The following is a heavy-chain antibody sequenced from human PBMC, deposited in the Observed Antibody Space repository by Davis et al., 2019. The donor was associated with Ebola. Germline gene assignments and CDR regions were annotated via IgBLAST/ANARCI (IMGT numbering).Heavy chain of an antibody. D-gene: IGHD2-15*01. Sequence: AASLKVSCQASGYTFTSYAMNWVRQAPGQGLEWMGWINTNTGNPLYARGFTGQFVFSLDTSVSTAYLQISSLKAEDTAVYYCARLGEKFVVLGWFDPWGQGTLVTVSS. CDR2: INTNTGNP. J-gene: IGHJ5*02. CDR3: ARLGEKFVVLGWFDP. V-gene: IGHV7-4-1*02. CDR1: GYTFTSYA.